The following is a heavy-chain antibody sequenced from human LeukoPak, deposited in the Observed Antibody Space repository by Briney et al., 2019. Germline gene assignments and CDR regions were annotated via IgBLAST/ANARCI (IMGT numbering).Heavy chain of an antibody. CDR3: AKDGGRGTLYNWFDP. Sequence: GGSLRLSCAASGFTFSSYGMHWVRQAPGKGLEWVAVISYDGSNKYYADSVKGRFTISRDNSKNTLYLQMNSLRGEDTAVYYCAKDGGRGTLYNWFDPWGQGTLVTVSS. D-gene: IGHD2-15*01. V-gene: IGHV3-30*18. CDR2: ISYDGSNK. J-gene: IGHJ5*02. CDR1: GFTFSSYG.